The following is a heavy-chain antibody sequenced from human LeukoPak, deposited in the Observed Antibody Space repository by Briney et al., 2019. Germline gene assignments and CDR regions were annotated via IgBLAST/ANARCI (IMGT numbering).Heavy chain of an antibody. J-gene: IGHJ6*02. CDR1: GGSFSGYY. D-gene: IGHD6-13*01. V-gene: IGHV4-34*01. Sequence: SETLSLTCAVYGGSFSGYYWSWIRQPPGKGLEWIGEINHSGSTNYNPSLKSRVTISVDTSKNQFSLKLSPVTAADTAVYYCARVGGSSWYGGYYYGMDVWGQGTLVTVSS. CDR3: ARVGGSSWYGGYYYGMDV. CDR2: INHSGST.